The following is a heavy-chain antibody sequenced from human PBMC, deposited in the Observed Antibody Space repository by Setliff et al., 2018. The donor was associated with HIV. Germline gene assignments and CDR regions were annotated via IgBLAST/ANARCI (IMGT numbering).Heavy chain of an antibody. CDR2: IHYNEKT. CDR3: ARRDLTSVPT. Sequence: SETLSLTCTVPGGSASNSRYYWAWIRQPPGKGLEYIGSIHYNEKTYYNPSLKSRVTISADTSETHFSLRLTSATAADTGVYFCARRDLTSVPTWGRGTLVTVSS. J-gene: IGHJ5*02. D-gene: IGHD3-10*01. CDR1: GGSASNSRYY. V-gene: IGHV4-39*02.